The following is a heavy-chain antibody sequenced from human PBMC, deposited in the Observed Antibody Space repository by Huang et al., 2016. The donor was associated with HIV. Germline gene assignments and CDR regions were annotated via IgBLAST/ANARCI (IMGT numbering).Heavy chain of an antibody. CDR2: MNPNSGNT. D-gene: IGHD3-22*01. CDR1: GFPFTTYD. V-gene: IGHV1-8*03. J-gene: IGHJ4*02. CDR3: ARARGYYYDGSGFYSRYYFDY. Sequence: QVQLVQSGAEVRKPGASVKVSCKASGFPFTTYDFNWVRQATGQGLEWMGLMNPNSGNTGYAHKFQGRVTITRNTSINTAYMELGSLRSEDTAVYYCARARGYYYDGSGFYSRYYFDYWGQGTLVTVSS.